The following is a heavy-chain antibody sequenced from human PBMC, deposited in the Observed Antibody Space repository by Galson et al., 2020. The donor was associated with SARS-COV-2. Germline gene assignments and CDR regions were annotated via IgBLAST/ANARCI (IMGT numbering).Heavy chain of an antibody. Sequence: SETLSLTCTVSGYSISSGYYWGWSRQAPGKGLEWIGIIYYSGSTYYNPSLKSRVTISLDTSKNQFSLKLSSVTATDTAVYYCARALGYCSSTSCRFDPWGQGTLVTVSS. CDR3: ARALGYCSSTSCRFDP. CDR2: IYYSGST. CDR1: GYSISSGYY. V-gene: IGHV4-38-2*02. D-gene: IGHD2-2*01. J-gene: IGHJ5*02.